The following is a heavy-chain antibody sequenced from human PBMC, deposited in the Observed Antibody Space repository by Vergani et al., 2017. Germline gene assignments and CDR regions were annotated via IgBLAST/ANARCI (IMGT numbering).Heavy chain of an antibody. Sequence: QVQLVQSGAEVKKPGSSVKVSCKASGGTFSSYAISWVRQAPGQGLEWMGGIIPIFGTANYAQKFQGRVTITADKSTSTAYMELSSLRSVDTAVYHCAREKYKGELLAALFDYWGQGTLVTVSS. J-gene: IGHJ4*02. CDR1: GGTFSSYA. D-gene: IGHD1-26*01. CDR3: AREKYKGELLAALFDY. V-gene: IGHV1-69*06. CDR2: IIPIFGTA.